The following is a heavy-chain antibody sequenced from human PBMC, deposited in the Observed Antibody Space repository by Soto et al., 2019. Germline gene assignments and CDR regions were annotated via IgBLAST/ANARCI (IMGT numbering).Heavy chain of an antibody. V-gene: IGHV3-74*03. Sequence: QPGGSLRLSCAASGFSLSPYLMHWVRQVPGRGLEWVARLSSDGFGAAYADSVKGRFFISRDIARNTLSLQMNSLRADDTAVYYCARDLGGPDYWGRGTSVTV. CDR1: GFSLSPYL. CDR2: LSSDGFGA. J-gene: IGHJ4*02. D-gene: IGHD3-16*01. CDR3: ARDLGGPDY.